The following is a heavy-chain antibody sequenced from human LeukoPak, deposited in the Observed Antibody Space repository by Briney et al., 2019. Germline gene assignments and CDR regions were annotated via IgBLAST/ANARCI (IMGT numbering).Heavy chain of an antibody. Sequence: PGGSLRLSCAASGFSFNGYTMHWVRQAPGKGLEWVSSISRSSDYINYADPLKGRFTTSRDNAKNSLYLQMNSLRAEDTAVYYCARFTSDSLDYWGQGTLATVSS. D-gene: IGHD3-10*01. J-gene: IGHJ4*02. V-gene: IGHV3-21*01. CDR3: ARFTSDSLDY. CDR1: GFSFNGYT. CDR2: ISRSSDYI.